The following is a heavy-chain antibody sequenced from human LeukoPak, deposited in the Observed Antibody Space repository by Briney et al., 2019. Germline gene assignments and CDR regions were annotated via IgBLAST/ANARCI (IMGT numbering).Heavy chain of an antibody. J-gene: IGHJ3*01. Sequence: GELLQISAKASGYCFTSYWSCFRQPLGEELVWWMGIIYPGSSITKSSPAFRGHITVSAAKSFSTVYLKWYSLKASDTAVYYCARVDRADCGGPRCSSGSGALDLWGQGTMVTVSS. CDR2: IYPGSSIT. CDR1: GYCFTSYW. CDR3: ARVDRADCGGPRCSSGSGALDL. D-gene: IGHD2-21*01. V-gene: IGHV5-51*03.